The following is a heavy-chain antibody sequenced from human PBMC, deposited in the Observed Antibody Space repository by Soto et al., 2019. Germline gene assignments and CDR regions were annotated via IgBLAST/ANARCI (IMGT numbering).Heavy chain of an antibody. J-gene: IGHJ6*02. CDR1: GYTFTSYG. CDR3: ARRYCSGGSCWVGYYYYGMDV. D-gene: IGHD2-15*01. CDR2: ISAYNGNT. Sequence: ASVKVSCKASGYTFTSYGISWVRQAPGQGLEWMGWISAYNGNTNYAQKLQGRVTMTTDTSTSTAYMELRSLRSDVTAVYYCARRYCSGGSCWVGYYYYGMDVWGQGTTVTVSS. V-gene: IGHV1-18*01.